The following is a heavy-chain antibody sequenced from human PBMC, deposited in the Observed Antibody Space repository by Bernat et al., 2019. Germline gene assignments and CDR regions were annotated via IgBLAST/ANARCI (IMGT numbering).Heavy chain of an antibody. D-gene: IGHD5-18*01. CDR1: GFTFGDYA. CDR2: IRSKAYGGTT. J-gene: IGHJ5*02. Sequence: EVQLVESGGGLVQPGRSLRLSCTASGFTFGDYAMSWFRQAPGKGLEWVGFIRSKAYGGTTEYAASVKGRFTISRDDSKSIAYLHMNSLKTEDTAVYYCTRDYTAMVEAWFDPWGQGTLVTVSS. V-gene: IGHV3-49*03. CDR3: TRDYTAMVEAWFDP.